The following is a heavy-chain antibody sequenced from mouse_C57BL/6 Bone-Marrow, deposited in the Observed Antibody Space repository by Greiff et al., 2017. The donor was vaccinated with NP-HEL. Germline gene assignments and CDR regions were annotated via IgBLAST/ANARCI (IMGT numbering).Heavy chain of an antibody. Sequence: EVQGVESGPELVKPGASVKISCKASGYSFTDYNMNWVKQSNGKSLEWIGVINPNYGTTSYNQKFKGKATLTVDQSSSTAYSQLNSLTSEDSAVYYCARRYYGSSYYYAMDYWGQGTSVTVSS. V-gene: IGHV1-39*01. CDR2: INPNYGTT. CDR3: ARRYYGSSYYYAMDY. CDR1: GYSFTDYN. D-gene: IGHD1-1*01. J-gene: IGHJ4*01.